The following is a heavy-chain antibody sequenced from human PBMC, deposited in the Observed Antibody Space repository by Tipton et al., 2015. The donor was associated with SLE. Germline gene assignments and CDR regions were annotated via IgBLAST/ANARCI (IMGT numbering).Heavy chain of an antibody. V-gene: IGHV4-61*01. CDR3: ARESYSSSSSLFDY. CDR2: IYYSGST. D-gene: IGHD6-6*01. Sequence: TLSLTCTVSGGSVSSGSYYWSCIRQPPGKGLEWIGYIYYSGSTNYNPSLKSRVTISVDTSKNQFSLKLISVTAADTAVYYCARESYSSSSSLFDYWGQGTLVTVSS. J-gene: IGHJ4*02. CDR1: GGSVSSGSYY.